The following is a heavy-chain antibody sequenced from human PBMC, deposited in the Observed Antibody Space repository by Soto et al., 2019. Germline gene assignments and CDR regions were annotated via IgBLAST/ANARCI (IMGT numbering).Heavy chain of an antibody. J-gene: IGHJ4*02. D-gene: IGHD3-10*01. CDR1: GFTFSSYG. CDR3: ASGFGELSDFDY. V-gene: IGHV3-33*01. Sequence: QVQLVESGGGVVQPGRSLRLSCAASGFTFSSYGMHWVRQAPGKGLEWVAVIWYDGSNKYYADSVKGRFTISRDNSKNTLYLQMNSLRAEDTAVYYCASGFGELSDFDYWGQGTLVTVSS. CDR2: IWYDGSNK.